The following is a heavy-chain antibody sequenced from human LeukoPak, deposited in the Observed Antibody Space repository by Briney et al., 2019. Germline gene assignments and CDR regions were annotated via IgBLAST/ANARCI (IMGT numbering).Heavy chain of an antibody. J-gene: IGHJ4*02. V-gene: IGHV3-33*06. CDR1: GFTFSSYG. CDR3: AKGNSGSLRYFDWLFRY. CDR2: IWYDGSNK. Sequence: GGSLRLSCAASGFTFSSYGMHWVRQAPGKGLEWVAVIWYDGSNKYYADSVKGRFTISRDNSKNTLYLQMNSLRAEDTAVYYCAKGNSGSLRYFDWLFRYWGQGTLVTVSP. D-gene: IGHD3-9*01.